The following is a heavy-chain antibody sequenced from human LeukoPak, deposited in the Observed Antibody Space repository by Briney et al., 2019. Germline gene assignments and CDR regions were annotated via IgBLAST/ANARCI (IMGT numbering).Heavy chain of an antibody. CDR3: ARGPNYYDSSGHHYYYYCGMDV. V-gene: IGHV4-31*03. CDR2: IYYSGRT. CDR1: GGSISSGDYY. D-gene: IGHD3-22*01. J-gene: IGHJ6*02. Sequence: PSQTLSLTCTVSGGSISSGDYYWSWIRQHPGKGLEWIGYIYYSGRTYYSPSLKSRVTISVDTSKNQFSLKLSSVTAADTAVYYCARGPNYYDSSGHHYYYYCGMDVWGQGTTVTVSS.